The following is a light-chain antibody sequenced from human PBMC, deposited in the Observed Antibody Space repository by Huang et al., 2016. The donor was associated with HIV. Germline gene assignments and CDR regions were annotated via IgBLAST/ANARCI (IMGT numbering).Light chain of an antibody. CDR3: QQYGTSPHT. Sequence: EIVLTQSPDALSLSPGERATLSCRASQSVSSSHMAWYQQKPGQAPRLLIYGASTRATGFPDRFSGSGSGTDFTLTINRLEPEDLAVYYCQQYGTSPHTFGGGTNVEIK. CDR2: GAS. CDR1: QSVSSSH. V-gene: IGKV3-20*01. J-gene: IGKJ4*01.